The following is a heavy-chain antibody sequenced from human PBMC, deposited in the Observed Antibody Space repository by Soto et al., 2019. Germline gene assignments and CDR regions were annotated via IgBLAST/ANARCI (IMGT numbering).Heavy chain of an antibody. D-gene: IGHD2-8*01. V-gene: IGHV4-39*07. Sequence: SETLSLTCTVSGGSISSSSYYWGWIRQPPGKGLEWIGSIYYSGSTYYNPSLKSRVTISADTSKNQFSLKLSSVTAADTAIYYCARDGRSCTNGVCYTLDYWGQGALVTVSS. CDR3: ARDGRSCTNGVCYTLDY. CDR2: IYYSGST. J-gene: IGHJ4*02. CDR1: GGSISSSSYY.